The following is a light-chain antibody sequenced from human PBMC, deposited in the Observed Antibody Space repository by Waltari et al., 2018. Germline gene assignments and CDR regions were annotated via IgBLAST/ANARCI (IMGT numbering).Light chain of an antibody. Sequence: QSALTQPASVSGSPGQSITISSTGTSSNVGGYNYVSWYQPHPDKAPKLMIYDVSNRPSGVSNRFSGSKSGNTVSLTISGLQADDEADYYCSSYTSSSPNYVFGTGTKVTVL. CDR1: SSNVGGYNY. CDR2: DVS. J-gene: IGLJ1*01. CDR3: SSYTSSSPNYV. V-gene: IGLV2-14*03.